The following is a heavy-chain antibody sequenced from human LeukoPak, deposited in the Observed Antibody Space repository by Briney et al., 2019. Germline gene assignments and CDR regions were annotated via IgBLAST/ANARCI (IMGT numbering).Heavy chain of an antibody. CDR2: TRDDGSKN. CDR1: GFNFRNYG. CDR3: ANGDCRGGRCSSGAY. D-gene: IGHD2-15*01. Sequence: GGSLTLSCAAPGFNFRNYGMHWVRQAPGKGLEWVAYTRDDGSKNWYGDSVKGRFTISRDNSKSTLYLQMNSLRGEDTAVYYCANGDCRGGRCSSGAYWGQGTLVTVSS. V-gene: IGHV3-30*02. J-gene: IGHJ4*02.